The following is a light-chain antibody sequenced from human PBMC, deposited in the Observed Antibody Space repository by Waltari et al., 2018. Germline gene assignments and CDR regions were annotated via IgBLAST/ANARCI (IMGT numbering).Light chain of an antibody. Sequence: QSALTQPPAVSGSPGQSVTIPCTGTSSDVGFYNPVSWYQQSPGTAPKLMINKVTNRPSGVPDRFSGSKPGDTASLTISGLQAENEADYSCSSYTSSNTYLFGTGTKVTVL. J-gene: IGLJ1*01. CDR1: SSDVGFYNP. V-gene: IGLV2-18*02. CDR2: KVT. CDR3: SSYTSSNTYL.